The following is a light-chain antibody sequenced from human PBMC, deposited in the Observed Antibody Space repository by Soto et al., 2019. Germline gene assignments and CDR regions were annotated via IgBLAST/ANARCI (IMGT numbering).Light chain of an antibody. V-gene: IGKV3-20*01. Sequence: EIAMTHSPGPLSLSPGERATLSCRASQSVSSSYLAWYQQKPGQAPRLLIYGASSRATGIPDRFSGSGSGTDFTLTISRLEPEDFAVYYCQQYGSSPLTFGGGTKVDI. CDR3: QQYGSSPLT. J-gene: IGKJ4*01. CDR2: GAS. CDR1: QSVSSSY.